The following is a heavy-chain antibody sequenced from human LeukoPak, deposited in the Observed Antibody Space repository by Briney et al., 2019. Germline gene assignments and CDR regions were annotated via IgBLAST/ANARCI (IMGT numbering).Heavy chain of an antibody. V-gene: IGHV4-34*01. D-gene: IGHD2-15*01. CDR2: IYHSGST. J-gene: IGHJ5*02. Sequence: SETLSLTCAVYGGSFSGYYWSWIRQPPGKGLEWIGEIYHSGSTNYNPSLKSRVTISVDTSKNQFSLKLSSVTAADTAVYYCARGLASGGVHPAWGQGTLVTVSS. CDR1: GGSFSGYY. CDR3: ARGLASGGVHPA.